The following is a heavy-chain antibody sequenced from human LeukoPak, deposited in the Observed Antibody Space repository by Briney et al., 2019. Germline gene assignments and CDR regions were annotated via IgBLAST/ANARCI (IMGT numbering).Heavy chain of an antibody. Sequence: PGGSLRLSCLTSGFTFSTNAMSWVRQAPGKGLEWISGISGSGASTYYADSVKGRFTISRDNTKNTLYLQMSSLRVEDTAIYYCARAPSGGYDYWGQGTLVTVSS. J-gene: IGHJ4*02. CDR3: ARAPSGGYDY. CDR1: GFTFSTNA. CDR2: ISGSGAST. D-gene: IGHD1-26*01. V-gene: IGHV3-23*01.